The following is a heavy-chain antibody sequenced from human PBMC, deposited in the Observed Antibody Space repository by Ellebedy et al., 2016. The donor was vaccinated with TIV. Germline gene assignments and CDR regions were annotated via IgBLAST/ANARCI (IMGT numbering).Heavy chain of an antibody. CDR3: ARGRSSGLPPFLYYYYYGIDV. CDR1: GGSISSRSYY. Sequence: MPSETLSLTCTVSGGSISSRSYYLGWIRQPPGKGLEWLGYIYHSGSTYYNPSIKSRVTRSVDRSKNQFSLKLSSVTAADTAVYYCARGRSSGLPPFLYYYYYGIDVWGQGTTVTGSS. D-gene: IGHD6-19*01. CDR2: IYHSGST. V-gene: IGHV4-39*07. J-gene: IGHJ6*02.